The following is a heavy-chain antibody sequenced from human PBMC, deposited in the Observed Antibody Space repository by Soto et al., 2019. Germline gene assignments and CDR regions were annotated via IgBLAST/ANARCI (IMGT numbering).Heavy chain of an antibody. CDR3: ARRWGRSFDY. Sequence: SETLSLTCAVYGGSFSGYYWTWIRQPPGTGLEWIGYIYYSGSTNYNPSLKSRVTISVDTSKNQFSLKLSSVTAADTAVYYCARRWGRSFDYWGQGTLVTVSS. J-gene: IGHJ4*02. D-gene: IGHD2-15*01. V-gene: IGHV4-59*08. CDR1: GGSFSGYY. CDR2: IYYSGST.